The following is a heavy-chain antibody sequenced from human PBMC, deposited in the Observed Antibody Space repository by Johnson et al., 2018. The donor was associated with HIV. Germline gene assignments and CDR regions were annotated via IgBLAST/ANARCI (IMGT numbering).Heavy chain of an antibody. CDR2: ISYDGGNK. J-gene: IGHJ3*01. CDR1: RFTFSSYG. D-gene: IGHD1-26*01. CDR3: AKDEALGWELDPDAFDV. Sequence: QVQLVESGGGVVQPGRSLRLSCAASRFTFSSYGMHWVRQAPGKGLEWVAVISYDGGNKYYADSVKGRFTISRDNSKNTLYLQMNSLRAEDTAVYYCAKDEALGWELDPDAFDVWGQGTVVTVSS. V-gene: IGHV3-30*18.